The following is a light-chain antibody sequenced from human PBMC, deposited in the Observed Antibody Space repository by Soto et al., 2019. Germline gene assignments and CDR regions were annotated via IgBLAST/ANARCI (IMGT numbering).Light chain of an antibody. Sequence: DIVMTQSPATLSVSPGESATLSCKGSQSINRALDWYVQKPGQAPRRVIYGASTWGTGVPPSCTGSGSGTECTLTISGLQSEDVSVYYWQQYKSWPITLGQGTRLEIK. CDR1: QSINRA. CDR2: GAS. CDR3: QQYKSWPIT. V-gene: IGKV3D-15*01. J-gene: IGKJ5*01.